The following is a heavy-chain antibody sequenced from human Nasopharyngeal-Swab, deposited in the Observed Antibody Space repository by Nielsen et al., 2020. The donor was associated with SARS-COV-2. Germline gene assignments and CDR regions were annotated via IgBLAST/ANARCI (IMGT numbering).Heavy chain of an antibody. CDR2: ISGSDYTT. J-gene: IGHJ6*02. CDR1: GFTFRSYA. CDR3: AKDRDGGDDSDDYYHYYGMDV. D-gene: IGHD5-12*01. Sequence: GESLKISCAASGFTFRSYAISWVRQAPGKGLEWVSVISGSDYTTYYADSVKGRFTISRDNSKNTVNLQMNSLRVEDTAIYYCAKDRDGGDDSDDYYHYYGMDVWGQGTTVTVFS. V-gene: IGHV3-23*01.